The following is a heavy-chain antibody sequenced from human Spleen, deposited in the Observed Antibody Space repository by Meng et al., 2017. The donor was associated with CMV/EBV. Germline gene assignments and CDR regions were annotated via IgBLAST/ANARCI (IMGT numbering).Heavy chain of an antibody. CDR1: GFYFNNYD. J-gene: IGHJ4*02. Sequence: ASGFYFNNYDVTWVRQTPGKGLEWVSSIDKTSNYIYHTASVRDRFIVSRDNAKNLVFLQMNSLGTEDTAVYYCARVPGLIRHGVDCWGQGTLVTVSS. V-gene: IGHV3-21*06. CDR3: ARVPGLIRHGVDC. CDR2: IDKTSNYI. D-gene: IGHD2-21*01.